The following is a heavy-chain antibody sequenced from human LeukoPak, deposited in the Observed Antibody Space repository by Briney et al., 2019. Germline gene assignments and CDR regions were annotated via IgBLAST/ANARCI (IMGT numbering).Heavy chain of an antibody. D-gene: IGHD6-19*01. CDR2: ISSSSSYI. J-gene: IGHJ4*02. Sequence: GGSLRLSCAASGFTFSSYEMNWVRQAPGKGLEWVSSISSSSSYIYYADSVKGRFTISRDNAKNSLYLQMNSLRAEDTAVYYCARDHLEQWLVLPYKNWGQGTLVTVSS. V-gene: IGHV3-21*01. CDR3: ARDHLEQWLVLPYKN. CDR1: GFTFSSYE.